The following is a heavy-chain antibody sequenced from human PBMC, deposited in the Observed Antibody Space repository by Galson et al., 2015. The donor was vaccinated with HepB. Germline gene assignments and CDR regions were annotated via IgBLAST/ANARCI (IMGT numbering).Heavy chain of an antibody. CDR3: AKTDSSSWRGYFDY. D-gene: IGHD6-13*01. V-gene: IGHV3-23*01. Sequence: SLRLSCAASGFTFSNYGMSWVRQAPGKGLEWVSGFSGGGGSTYYSDSVRGRFTISRENSENTVYLQMNSLRADDTAVYYCAKTDSSSWRGYFDYWGQGTLVTVSS. CDR1: GFTFSNYG. CDR2: FSGGGGST. J-gene: IGHJ4*02.